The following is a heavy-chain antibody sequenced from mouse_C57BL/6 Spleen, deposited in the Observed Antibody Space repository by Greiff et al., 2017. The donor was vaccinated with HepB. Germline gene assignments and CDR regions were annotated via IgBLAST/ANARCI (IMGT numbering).Heavy chain of an antibody. CDR2: IDPSDSYT. CDR1: GYTFTSYW. D-gene: IGHD2-5*01. CDR3: ARHSNYGAMDY. Sequence: VQLQQPGAELVKPGASVKLSCKASGYTFTSYWMQWVKQRPGPGLEWIGEIDPSDSYTNYNQKFKGKATLTVDTSSSTAYMQLSSLTSEDSAVYYCARHSNYGAMDYWGQGTSVTVSS. J-gene: IGHJ4*01. V-gene: IGHV1-50*01.